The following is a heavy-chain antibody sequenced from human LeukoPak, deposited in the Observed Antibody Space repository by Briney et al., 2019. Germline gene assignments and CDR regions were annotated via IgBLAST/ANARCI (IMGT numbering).Heavy chain of an antibody. J-gene: IGHJ4*02. CDR3: AKDSQPDYYDSRHFDY. CDR2: ISYDGSNK. V-gene: IGHV3-30*18. D-gene: IGHD3-22*01. Sequence: PGGSLRLSCAASGFTFSSYSMHWVRQAPGKGLEWVAVISYDGSNKYYADSVKGRFTISRDNSKNTLYLQMNSLRAEDTAVYYCAKDSQPDYYDSRHFDYWGQGTLVTVSS. CDR1: GFTFSSYS.